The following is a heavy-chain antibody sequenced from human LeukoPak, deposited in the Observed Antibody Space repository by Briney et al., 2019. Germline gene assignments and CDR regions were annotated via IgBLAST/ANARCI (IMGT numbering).Heavy chain of an antibody. CDR3: ARDKGSYSSSSAVWFDP. CDR1: GGSFSGYY. V-gene: IGHV4-34*01. J-gene: IGHJ5*02. CDR2: INHSGST. D-gene: IGHD6-6*01. Sequence: PSETLSLTCAVYGGSFSGYYWSWIRQPPGKGLEWIGEINHSGSTNYNPSLKSRVTISVDTSKNQFSLKLSSVTAADTAVYYCARDKGSYSSSSAVWFDPWGQGTLVTVSS.